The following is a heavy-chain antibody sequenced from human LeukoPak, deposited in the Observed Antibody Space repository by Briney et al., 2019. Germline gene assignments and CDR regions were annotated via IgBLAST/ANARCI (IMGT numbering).Heavy chain of an antibody. V-gene: IGHV3-23*01. CDR2: ISGSGGST. D-gene: IGHD5-18*01. J-gene: IGHJ4*02. CDR3: AKDAGRGFSYADRDFDY. CDR1: EFTFSNYA. Sequence: GGSLRLSCAASEFTFSNYAMSWVRQAPGKGLEWVSAISGSGGSTYYADSVKGRFTISRDNSKNTLYLQMNSLRADDTAVYYCAKDAGRGFSYADRDFDYWGQGTLVTVSS.